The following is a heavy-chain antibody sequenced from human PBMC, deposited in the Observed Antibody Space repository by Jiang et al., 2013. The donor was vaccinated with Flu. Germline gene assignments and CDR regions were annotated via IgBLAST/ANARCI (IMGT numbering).Heavy chain of an antibody. CDR3: ARMGDSGYYYYGMDV. CDR1: GFSLSTSGMC. CDR2: IDWDDDK. D-gene: IGHD2-21*02. V-gene: IGHV2-70*11. J-gene: IGHJ6*02. Sequence: KPTQTLTLTCTFSGFSLSTSGMCVSWIRQPPGKALEWLARIDWDDDKYYSTSLKTRLTISKDTSKNQVVLTMTNMDPVDTATYYCARMGDSGYYYYGMDVWGQGTTVTVSS.